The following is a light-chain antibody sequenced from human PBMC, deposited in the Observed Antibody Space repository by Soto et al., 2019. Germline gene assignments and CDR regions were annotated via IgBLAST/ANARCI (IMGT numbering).Light chain of an antibody. V-gene: IGKV3-20*01. Sequence: IVLTQSPGTLSLSPGERATLSCRASQSVSSSYLGWYQQKPGQAPRLLIYGASGRATGIPDRFSGSGSGTDFTLTISRLEPEDFAVYYCQHYGGSPSFTFGPGTIMDIK. CDR2: GAS. CDR1: QSVSSSY. CDR3: QHYGGSPSFT. J-gene: IGKJ3*01.